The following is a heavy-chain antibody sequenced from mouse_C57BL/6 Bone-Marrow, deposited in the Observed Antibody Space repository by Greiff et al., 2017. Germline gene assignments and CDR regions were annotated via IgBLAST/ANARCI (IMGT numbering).Heavy chain of an antibody. Sequence: VQLQQSGPGLVQPSQSLSITCTVSGFSLTSYGVHWVRQSPGQGLVWLGVIWSGGSTDYNAAFISRLSISKDNSKSQVFFKMNSLQADDTAIYYCARTPHYYGSRGYAMDYWGQGTSVTVSS. J-gene: IGHJ4*01. CDR2: IWSGGST. CDR1: GFSLTSYG. V-gene: IGHV2-2*01. CDR3: ARTPHYYGSRGYAMDY. D-gene: IGHD1-1*01.